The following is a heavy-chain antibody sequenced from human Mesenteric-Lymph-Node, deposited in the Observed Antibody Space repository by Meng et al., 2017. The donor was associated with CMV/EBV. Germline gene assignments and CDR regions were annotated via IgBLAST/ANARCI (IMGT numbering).Heavy chain of an antibody. CDR2: ISGATDDT. CDR3: AREKTLAGSGYDSRVMDV. J-gene: IGHJ6*02. CDR1: GLRSSSYA. Sequence: GGSLRLSCAASGLRSSSYARGWVRQGPGKGLEWVSAISGATDDTQYTDSVKSRFTISRDRSKNTVYLQMNSMRAEDTAVYYCAREKTLAGSGYDSRVMDVWGPGTTVTVSS. D-gene: IGHD3-22*01. V-gene: IGHV3-23*01.